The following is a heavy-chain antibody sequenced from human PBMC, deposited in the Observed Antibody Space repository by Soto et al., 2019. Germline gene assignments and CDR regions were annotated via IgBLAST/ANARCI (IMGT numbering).Heavy chain of an antibody. V-gene: IGHV4-30-4*01. CDR1: GGPISSGDYY. J-gene: IGHJ3*02. D-gene: IGHD3-22*01. Sequence: QVQLQESGPGLMKPAQTPSLTCSVSGGPISSGDYYWSWIRQPPGEGLEWIGYIYHSGSTYYNPSLKSRVTFSVDKPKNRLSLMLSSVTAADTAVYYCARGVTYDTTGVDAFDIWGQGTMVTVSS. CDR2: IYHSGST. CDR3: ARGVTYDTTGVDAFDI.